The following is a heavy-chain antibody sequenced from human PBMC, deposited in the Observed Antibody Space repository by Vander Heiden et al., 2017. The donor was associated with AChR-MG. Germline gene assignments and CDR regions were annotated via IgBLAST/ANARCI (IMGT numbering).Heavy chain of an antibody. CDR2: IYYRGST. Sequence: QVQLQESGPGLVKPSETLSLTCTVSGGSISSYYWSWIRQPPGKGLEWIGYIYYRGSTNYNPPLKVRVTISVDRSKTQFPRKLGLGTAADTAVYYWARLGAFEIGGQGTMVTVSS. V-gene: IGHV4-59*08. CDR1: GGSISSYY. CDR3: ARLGAFEI. J-gene: IGHJ3*02.